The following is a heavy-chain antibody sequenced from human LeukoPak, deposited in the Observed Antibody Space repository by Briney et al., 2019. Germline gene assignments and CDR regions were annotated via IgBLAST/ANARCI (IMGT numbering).Heavy chain of an antibody. J-gene: IGHJ4*02. CDR2: IYYSGNI. Sequence: SETLSLTCTVSGGSISNGDYYWTWIRQPPGKGLEWMGAIYYSGNINYNPSLRSRLSISLDTAKNQFLLKLSSATAADTAVYFCATERVGYQLYYFDYWGQGALVTVSS. V-gene: IGHV4-30-4*01. CDR3: ATERVGYQLYYFDY. D-gene: IGHD2-2*01. CDR1: GGSISNGDYY.